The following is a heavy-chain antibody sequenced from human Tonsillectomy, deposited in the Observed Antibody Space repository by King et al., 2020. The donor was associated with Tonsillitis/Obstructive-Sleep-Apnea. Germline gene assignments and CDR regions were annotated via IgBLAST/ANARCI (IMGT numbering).Heavy chain of an antibody. CDR2: IYYSGST. J-gene: IGHJ6*03. V-gene: IGHV4-39*01. CDR1: GGSISSSSYY. CDR3: ARLRSDPGFGDLFYHYYMDV. D-gene: IGHD3-10*01. Sequence: QLQESGPGLVKPSETLSLTCTVSGGSISSSSYYWGWIRQPPGKGLEWIGIIYYSGSTYYNPSLNSRVTISVDTSKNQFSLKLSSVTAADTAVYYCARLRSDPGFGDLFYHYYMDVWGKGTTVTVSS.